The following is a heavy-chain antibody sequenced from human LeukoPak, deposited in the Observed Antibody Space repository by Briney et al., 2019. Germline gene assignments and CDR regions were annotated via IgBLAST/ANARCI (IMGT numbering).Heavy chain of an antibody. CDR1: GFTFSSYD. CDR3: ARAALDSSGWYGAFDI. J-gene: IGHJ3*02. V-gene: IGHV3-13*01. Sequence: PGGSLRLSCAASGFTFSSYDMHWVRQATGKGLEWVSAIGAAGDTYYPGSVKGRFTISRENAKNSLYLQMNSLRAGDTAVYYCARAALDSSGWYGAFDIWGQGTMVTVSS. CDR2: IGAAGDT. D-gene: IGHD6-19*01.